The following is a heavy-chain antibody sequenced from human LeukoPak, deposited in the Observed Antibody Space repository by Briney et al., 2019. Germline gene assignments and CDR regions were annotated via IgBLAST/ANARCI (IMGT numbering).Heavy chain of an antibody. CDR3: ARDQVGATDY. D-gene: IGHD1-26*01. Sequence: PSETLSLTCTVSGGSISSYYWSWIRRPPGKGLEWIGYIYYSGSTNYNPSLKSRVTISVDTSKNQFSLKLSSVTAADTAVYYCARDQVGATDYWGQGTLVTVSS. CDR1: GGSISSYY. CDR2: IYYSGST. V-gene: IGHV4-59*01. J-gene: IGHJ4*02.